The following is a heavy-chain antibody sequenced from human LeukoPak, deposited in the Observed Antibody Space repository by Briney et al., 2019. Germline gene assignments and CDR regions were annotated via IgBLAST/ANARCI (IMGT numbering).Heavy chain of an antibody. D-gene: IGHD5-18*01. V-gene: IGHV1-24*01. Sequence: GASVKVPCNVSGYTLTALYIHWVRQATGKGLERMGGFHPEDGETIYAQKFQCRVTMTEDTSTDTAYMELSSLRSEDTAVYYCATVGRGYSYGWWGGETLWGQGTLVTVSS. CDR1: GYTLTALY. CDR2: FHPEDGET. J-gene: IGHJ4*02. CDR3: ATVGRGYSYGWWGGETL.